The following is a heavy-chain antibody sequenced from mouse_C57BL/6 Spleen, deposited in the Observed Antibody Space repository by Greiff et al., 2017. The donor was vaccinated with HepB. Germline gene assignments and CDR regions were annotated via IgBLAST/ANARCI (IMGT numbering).Heavy chain of an antibody. Sequence: EVKLMESGGGLVKPGGSLKLSCAASGFTFSSYAMSWVRQTPEKRLEWVATISDGGSYTYYPDNVKGRFTISRDNAKNNLYLQMSHLKSEDTAMYYCARDLELGDWYFDVWGTGTTVTVSS. CDR1: GFTFSSYA. J-gene: IGHJ1*03. V-gene: IGHV5-4*01. D-gene: IGHD4-1*01. CDR3: ARDLELGDWYFDV. CDR2: ISDGGSYT.